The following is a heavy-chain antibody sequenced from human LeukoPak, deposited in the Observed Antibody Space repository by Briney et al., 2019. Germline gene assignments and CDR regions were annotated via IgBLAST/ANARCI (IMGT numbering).Heavy chain of an antibody. CDR3: AKDPGSYYYDSSGYYLYYFDY. V-gene: IGHV3-23*01. D-gene: IGHD3-22*01. CDR2: ISGSGGST. CDR1: GFTFSSYA. Sequence: GGSLRLSCAASGFTFSSYAMSWVRQAPGKGLEWVSAISGSGGSTYYADSVKGRFTISRDSSKNTLYLQMNSLRAEDTAVYYCAKDPGSYYYDSSGYYLYYFDYWGQGTLVTVSS. J-gene: IGHJ4*02.